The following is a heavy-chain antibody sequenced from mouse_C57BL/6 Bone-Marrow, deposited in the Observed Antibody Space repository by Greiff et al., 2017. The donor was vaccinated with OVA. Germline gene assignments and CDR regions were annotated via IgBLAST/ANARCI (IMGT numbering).Heavy chain of an antibody. CDR2: IDPENGDT. J-gene: IGHJ1*03. CDR3: TTITTVVATPYWYFDV. D-gene: IGHD1-1*01. Sequence: VQLKQSGAELVRPGASVKLSCTASGFNIKNDYMHWVKQRPEQGLEWIGWIDPENGDTEYASKFQGKATITADTSSNTAYLQLTSLTSEDTAVYYCTTITTVVATPYWYFDVWGTGTTVTVSS. CDR1: GFNIKNDY. V-gene: IGHV14-4*01.